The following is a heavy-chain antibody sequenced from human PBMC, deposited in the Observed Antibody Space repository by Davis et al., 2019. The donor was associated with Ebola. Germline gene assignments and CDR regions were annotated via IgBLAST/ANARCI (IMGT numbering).Heavy chain of an antibody. CDR2: VRSHGSDD. CDR3: ARVDITIFEGGMDV. Sequence: GGSLRLSCAASGFIFSNYWMSWVRQAPGRGLEWVAFVRSHGSDDHYADSVKGRFTISRDNAKNSLYLQMNSLRAEDTAVYYCARVDITIFEGGMDVWGKGTTVTVSS. D-gene: IGHD3-3*01. J-gene: IGHJ6*04. V-gene: IGHV3-7*03. CDR1: GFIFSNYW.